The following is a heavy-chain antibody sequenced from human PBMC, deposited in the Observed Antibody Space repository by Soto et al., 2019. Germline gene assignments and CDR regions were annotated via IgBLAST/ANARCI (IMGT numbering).Heavy chain of an antibody. Sequence: QVQLVESGGGVVQPGRSLRLSCAASGFTFSSYGMHWVRQAPGKGLEWVAVISYDGSNKYHADSVKGRFTISRDNSKNTLYLQMNSLRAEDTAVYYCAKDIVRQQLGPADYWGQGTLVTVSS. V-gene: IGHV3-30*18. D-gene: IGHD6-13*01. CDR1: GFTFSSYG. CDR2: ISYDGSNK. J-gene: IGHJ4*02. CDR3: AKDIVRQQLGPADY.